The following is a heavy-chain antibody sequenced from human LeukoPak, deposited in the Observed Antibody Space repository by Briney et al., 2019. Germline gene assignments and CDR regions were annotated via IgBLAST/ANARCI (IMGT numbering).Heavy chain of an antibody. CDR1: GFTFSSYE. D-gene: IGHD3-3*01. Sequence: GGSLRLSCAASGFTFSSYEMNWVRQAPGKGLEWVSYISSSGSTIYYADSVKGRFTISRDNSKNTLYLQMNSLRAEDTAVYYCAKDALWRREGYYYYGLDVWGKGTTVTVSS. V-gene: IGHV3-48*03. CDR3: AKDALWRREGYYYYGLDV. J-gene: IGHJ6*04. CDR2: ISSSGSTI.